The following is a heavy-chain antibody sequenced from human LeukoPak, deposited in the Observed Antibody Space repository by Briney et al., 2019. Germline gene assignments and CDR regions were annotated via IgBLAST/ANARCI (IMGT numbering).Heavy chain of an antibody. D-gene: IGHD3-22*01. J-gene: IGHJ3*02. CDR3: ATPACESSGNDAFDI. CDR2: IYPGDSDT. CDR1: GYSFTSYW. V-gene: IGHV5-51*01. Sequence: GESLKISCKGSGYSFTSYWIGWVRQMPGKGLEWMGIIYPGDSDTRYSPSFQGQVTISADKSISTAYLQWSSLKASDPAMYYCATPACESSGNDAFDIWGQGTMVTVSS.